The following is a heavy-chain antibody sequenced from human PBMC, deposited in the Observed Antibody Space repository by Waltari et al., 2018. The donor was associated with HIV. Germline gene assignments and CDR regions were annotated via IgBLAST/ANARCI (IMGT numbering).Heavy chain of an antibody. CDR1: GDNVAGYW. CDR2: IYPGDSDA. CDR3: ARRKGDYRTAFDI. Sequence: EEKLVQSGAEVKEPGESLKISGKSVGDNVAGYWVGWVRQMPGKGLEWMGVIYPGDSDAVYSPSFQGRVIMSTDSSISTVYLQWSSLRASDTAMYYCARRKGDYRTAFDIWGQGTMVTASS. D-gene: IGHD4-17*01. J-gene: IGHJ3*02. V-gene: IGHV5-51*01.